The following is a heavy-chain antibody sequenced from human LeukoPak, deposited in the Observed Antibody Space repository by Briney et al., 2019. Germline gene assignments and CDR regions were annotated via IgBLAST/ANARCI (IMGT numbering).Heavy chain of an antibody. CDR1: GFTFSSYA. V-gene: IGHV3-30-3*01. CDR3: ARGAYSSGWYRSYEMATDY. J-gene: IGHJ4*02. CDR2: ISYDGSNK. Sequence: GSLRLSCAASGFTFSSYAMHWVRQAPGKGLEWVAVISYDGSNKYYADSVKGRFTISRDNSKNTLYLQMNSLRAEDTAVYYCARGAYSSGWYRSYEMATDYWGQGTLVTVSS. D-gene: IGHD6-19*01.